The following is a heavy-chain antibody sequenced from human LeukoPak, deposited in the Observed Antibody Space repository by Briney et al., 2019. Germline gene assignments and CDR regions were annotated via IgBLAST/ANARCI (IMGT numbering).Heavy chain of an antibody. CDR1: GFTXXSYS. Sequence: GFTXXSYSMNWVRQAPGKGLEWVSYISSSGSTIYYADSVKGRFTISRDNAKNSLYLQMNSLRDEDTAVYYCAQEYSYAYWGQGTLVTVSS. D-gene: IGHD5-18*01. J-gene: IGHJ4*02. CDR2: ISSSGSTI. V-gene: IGHV3-48*02. CDR3: AQEYSYAY.